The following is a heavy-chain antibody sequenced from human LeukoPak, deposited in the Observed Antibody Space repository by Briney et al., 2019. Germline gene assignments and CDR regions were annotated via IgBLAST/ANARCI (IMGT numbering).Heavy chain of an antibody. CDR1: GGSISSYY. J-gene: IGHJ3*01. CDR2: IYYSGST. V-gene: IGHV4-59*01. Sequence: SETLSLTCTVSGGSISSYYWSWIRQPPGKGLEWIGYIYYSGSTNYNPSLKSRVTISVDTSKNQFSLNLTSVTTADTAVYYCARLRDALDVWGQGTMVTVSS. CDR3: ARLRDALDV.